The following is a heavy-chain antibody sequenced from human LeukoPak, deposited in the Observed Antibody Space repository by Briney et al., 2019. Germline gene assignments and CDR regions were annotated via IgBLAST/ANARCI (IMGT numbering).Heavy chain of an antibody. V-gene: IGHV4-34*01. Sequence: SETLSLTCAVYGGSFSGYYWSWIRQPPGKGLEWLGEINHSGSTNYNPSLKSRVTISVDTSKNQFSLKLSSVTAADTAVYYCARARWGYYYGSGSHSNWFDPWGQGTLVTVSS. J-gene: IGHJ5*02. CDR2: INHSGST. CDR3: ARARWGYYYGSGSHSNWFDP. CDR1: GGSFSGYY. D-gene: IGHD3-10*01.